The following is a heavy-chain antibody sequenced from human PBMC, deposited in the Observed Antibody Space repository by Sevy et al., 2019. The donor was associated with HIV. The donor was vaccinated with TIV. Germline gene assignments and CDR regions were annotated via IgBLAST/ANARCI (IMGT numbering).Heavy chain of an antibody. CDR2: IRGSGGST. Sequence: GGSLRLSCAASGFTFSSYAMSWVRLAPAKGLEWVSAIRGSGGSTYYADSVKGRFTISRDNSKNTLYLQMNSLRAEDTAVYYCAKQTVVSGYFDYWGQGTLVTVSS. D-gene: IGHD2-15*01. CDR1: GFTFSSYA. CDR3: AKQTVVSGYFDY. J-gene: IGHJ4*02. V-gene: IGHV3-23*01.